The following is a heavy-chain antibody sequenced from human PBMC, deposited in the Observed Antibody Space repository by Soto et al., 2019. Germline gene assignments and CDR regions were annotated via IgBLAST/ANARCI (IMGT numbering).Heavy chain of an antibody. Sequence: EVQLLESGGGLVQPGGSLSLSCAASGFTFSSYAMSCVRQAPGKGLEWVSAISGSGGSTYYADSVKGRFTISRDNSKNTLYLQMNSLRAEDTAVYYCAKDQIPPRDSFEYWGQGTLVTVSS. V-gene: IGHV3-23*01. CDR1: GFTFSSYA. D-gene: IGHD2-21*01. CDR2: ISGSGGST. J-gene: IGHJ4*02. CDR3: AKDQIPPRDSFEY.